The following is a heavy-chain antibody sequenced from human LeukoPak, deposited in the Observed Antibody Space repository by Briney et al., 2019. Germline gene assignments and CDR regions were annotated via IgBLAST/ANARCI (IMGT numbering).Heavy chain of an antibody. Sequence: PSETLSLTCTVSGGSISSHYWSWIRQPPGKGLEWIGTFYNSGTNYNPSLTSRVTIVVDTSKNQFALRLSSVTAADTVIYYCATSRGSDGSGTYWGQGTLVTVSS. J-gene: IGHJ4*02. CDR1: GGSISSHY. D-gene: IGHD3-10*01. V-gene: IGHV4-59*11. CDR3: ATSRGSDGSGTY. CDR2: FYNSGT.